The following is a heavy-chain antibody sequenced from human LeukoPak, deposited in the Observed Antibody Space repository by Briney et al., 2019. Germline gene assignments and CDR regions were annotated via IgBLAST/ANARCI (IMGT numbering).Heavy chain of an antibody. CDR3: ARDVIVGAWRIIDY. V-gene: IGHV4-59*12. J-gene: IGHJ4*02. Sequence: SETLSLTCTVSGGSISSYYWSWIRQPPGKALEWIGNIFYSGSTYYSPSLKSRVTMSVDTSKNQFSLKLSSVTAADTAVYYCARDVIVGAWRIIDYWGQGTLVTVSS. CDR1: GGSISSYY. D-gene: IGHD1-26*01. CDR2: IFYSGST.